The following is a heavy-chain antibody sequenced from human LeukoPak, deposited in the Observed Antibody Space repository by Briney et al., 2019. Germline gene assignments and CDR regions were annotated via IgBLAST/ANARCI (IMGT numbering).Heavy chain of an antibody. J-gene: IGHJ3*02. CDR2: ISGSGSII. V-gene: IGHV3-48*04. Sequence: TGGSLRLSCAASGFTFSGYSMNWVRQAPGKGLVWLSYISGSGSIIYYAGSVKGRFTISRDNAKNTLYLQMNSLRAEDTAVYYCSRDTADDAFDIWGQGTMVTVSS. CDR3: SRDTADDAFDI. CDR1: GFTFSGYS.